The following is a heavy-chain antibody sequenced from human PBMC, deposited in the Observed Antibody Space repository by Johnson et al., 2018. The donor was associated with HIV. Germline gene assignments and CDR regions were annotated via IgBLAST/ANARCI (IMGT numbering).Heavy chain of an antibody. D-gene: IGHD6-6*01. J-gene: IGHJ3*02. CDR1: GFTFSNYG. CDR2: ISYDGDNE. CDR3: AKTGGIAARLTPSPAFDI. V-gene: IGHV3-30*18. Sequence: QVQLVESGGGVVQPGRSLRLSCAASGFTFSNYGMQWVRQAPGTGLEWVAVISYDGDNEYYADSVKGRFPISRDNSKNTLYLQMNSLRAEDTAVYYCAKTGGIAARLTPSPAFDIWGQGTMVTVSS.